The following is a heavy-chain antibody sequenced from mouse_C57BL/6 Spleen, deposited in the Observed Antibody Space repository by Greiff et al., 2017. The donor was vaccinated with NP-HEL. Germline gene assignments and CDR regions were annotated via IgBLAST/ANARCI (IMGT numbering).Heavy chain of an antibody. J-gene: IGHJ3*01. V-gene: IGHV1-82*01. D-gene: IGHD1-1*01. CDR3: ARGLDYYGSSYGFAY. Sequence: VQLQQSGPELVKPGASVKISCKASGYAFSSSWMNWVKQRPGKGLEWIGRIYPGDGDTNYNGKFKGKATLTADKSSSTAYMQLSSLTSEDSAVYFCARGLDYYGSSYGFAYWGQGTLVTVSA. CDR1: GYAFSSSW. CDR2: IYPGDGDT.